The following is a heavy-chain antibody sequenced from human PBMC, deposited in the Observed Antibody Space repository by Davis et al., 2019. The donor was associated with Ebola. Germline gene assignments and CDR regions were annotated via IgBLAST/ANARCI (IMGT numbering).Heavy chain of an antibody. D-gene: IGHD3-22*01. V-gene: IGHV3-30*04. J-gene: IGHJ3*02. Sequence: GESLKISCAASGFTFSSYAMHWVRQAPGKGLEWVAVISYDGSNKYYADSVKGRFTISRDNSKNTLYLQMNSLRAEDTAVYYCARDYYDSSGYYYVNAFDIWGQGTMVTVSS. CDR2: ISYDGSNK. CDR1: GFTFSSYA. CDR3: ARDYYDSSGYYYVNAFDI.